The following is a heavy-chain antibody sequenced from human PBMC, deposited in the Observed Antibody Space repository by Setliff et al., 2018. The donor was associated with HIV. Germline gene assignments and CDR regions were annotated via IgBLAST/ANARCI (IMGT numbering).Heavy chain of an antibody. J-gene: IGHJ3*02. V-gene: IGHV4-59*12. CDR2: IFYGGSA. CDR1: AGAIRSYY. Sequence: SETLSLTCTVSAGAIRSYYWCWIRQSPGKGLEWIGYIFYGGSANYSPSLKGRVPMSLDTSRNQFSLKLTSVTAADTAVYYCASTGHIEIDPLQPFEIWGQGTMVTVSS. D-gene: IGHD5-12*01. CDR3: ASTGHIEIDPLQPFEI.